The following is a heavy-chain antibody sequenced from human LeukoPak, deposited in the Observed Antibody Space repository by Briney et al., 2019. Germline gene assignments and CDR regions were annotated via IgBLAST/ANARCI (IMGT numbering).Heavy chain of an antibody. CDR2: INQDGSKD. J-gene: IGHJ4*02. D-gene: IGHD5-12*01. CDR1: GFPFSIYW. Sequence: GGPLRLSCAASGFPFSIYWVTWVRQAPGKGLEWGVHINQDGSKDYYMASLKARVTISRDNAKNPLSLQMNSLTAEDTAVYYCVRDGGVTGYHLLDYWGQGTLVTVSS. V-gene: IGHV3-7*01. CDR3: VRDGGVTGYHLLDY.